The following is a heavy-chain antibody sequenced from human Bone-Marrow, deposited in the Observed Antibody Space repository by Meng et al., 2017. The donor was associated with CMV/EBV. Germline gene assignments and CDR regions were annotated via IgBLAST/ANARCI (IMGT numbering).Heavy chain of an antibody. Sequence: SVKVSCKASGYTFTSYGISWVRQAPGQGLEWMGGIIPIFGTANYAQKFQGRVTITADKSTSTAYMELSSLRSEDTAVYYCARSRGTSTGDNDYWGQGTLVTVSS. J-gene: IGHJ4*02. CDR1: GYTFTSYG. V-gene: IGHV1-69*06. CDR3: ARSRGTSTGDNDY. CDR2: IIPIFGTA. D-gene: IGHD5/OR15-5a*01.